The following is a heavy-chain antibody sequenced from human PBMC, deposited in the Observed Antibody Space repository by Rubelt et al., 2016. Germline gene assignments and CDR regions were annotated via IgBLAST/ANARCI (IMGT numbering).Heavy chain of an antibody. Sequence: EVQLLESGGGLVQPGGSLRLSCAASGFTFSSYAMSWVRQAPGKGLEWVSGINGRGGRTYYADSVKGRFTISRDNPKNTLYLQMNSLRAEDTAVYYCARYNYGSTSDVIWGQGTLVTVSS. CDR1: GFTFSSYA. J-gene: IGHJ4*02. CDR3: ARYNYGSTSDVI. CDR2: INGRGGRT. D-gene: IGHD3-10*01. V-gene: IGHV3-23*01.